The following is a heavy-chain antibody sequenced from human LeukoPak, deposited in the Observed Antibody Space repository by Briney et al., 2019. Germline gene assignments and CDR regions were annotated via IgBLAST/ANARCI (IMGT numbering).Heavy chain of an antibody. D-gene: IGHD3-22*01. V-gene: IGHV3-21*01. CDR3: ASYHDSSGYLFDY. Sequence: GGSLRLSSVASGFTFSSYSMNWVRQAPGKGLEWVSCISSSSSYIYYADSVKGRFTISRDNAKNTLYLQMNSLRAEDTAVYYCASYHDSSGYLFDYWGQGTLVTVSS. CDR2: ISSSSSYI. CDR1: GFTFSSYS. J-gene: IGHJ4*02.